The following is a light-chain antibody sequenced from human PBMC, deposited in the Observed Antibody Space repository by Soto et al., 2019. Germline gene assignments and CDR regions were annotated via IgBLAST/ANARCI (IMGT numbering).Light chain of an antibody. CDR1: QSVSNF. Sequence: EIVLTQSPATLSLSPGESATLSCRASQSVSNFLAWYQQKLGQAPRLLISDAFNRATGIPGRFNGSGSGTDFSLTISSLEPEDYAVYYCHQRSNWPWTFGQGTKVEIK. CDR3: HQRSNWPWT. J-gene: IGKJ1*01. V-gene: IGKV3-11*01. CDR2: DAF.